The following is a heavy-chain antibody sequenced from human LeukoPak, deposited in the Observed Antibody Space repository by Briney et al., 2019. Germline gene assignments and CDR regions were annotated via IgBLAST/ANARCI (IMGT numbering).Heavy chain of an antibody. J-gene: IGHJ3*01. CDR3: ARRWVYDKRAFDA. V-gene: IGHV4-59*08. Sequence: PSETLSLTCTVSGGSISSYYWSWIRQPPGKGLGWIGYIYYTGTTDSNPSLKSRVTISLDTSKNQFSLNLSSVTAADTAVYYCARRWVYDKRAFDAWGQGTMVTVSS. CDR1: GGSISSYY. D-gene: IGHD3-16*01. CDR2: IYYTGTT.